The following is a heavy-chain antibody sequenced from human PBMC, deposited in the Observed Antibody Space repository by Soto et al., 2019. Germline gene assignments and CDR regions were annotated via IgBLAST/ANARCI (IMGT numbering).Heavy chain of an antibody. J-gene: IGHJ5*02. Sequence: EVQLLESGGGLVQPGGSLRLSCAASGFTFSSYAMSWVRQAPGKGLEWVSAISGSGGSTYYADSVKGRFTISRDNSKNTLYLQMNSLRAEDTAVYYCAKVTATTMVRGVIIRWFDPWGQGTLGTVSS. CDR2: ISGSGGST. V-gene: IGHV3-23*01. CDR3: AKVTATTMVRGVIIRWFDP. CDR1: GFTFSSYA. D-gene: IGHD3-10*01.